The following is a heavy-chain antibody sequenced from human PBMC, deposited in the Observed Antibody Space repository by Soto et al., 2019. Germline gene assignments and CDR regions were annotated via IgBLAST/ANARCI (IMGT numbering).Heavy chain of an antibody. Sequence: QVQLQQWGAGLLKPSETLSLTCAVYGGSFSGYYWSWIRQPPGKGLEWIGQINHSGSTNYNPSLKSRVTISVDTSKNQFSLKLSSVAAADAAVYYCPRTSRFDYWGQGALVTVSS. V-gene: IGHV4-34*01. CDR1: GGSFSGYY. D-gene: IGHD6-6*01. J-gene: IGHJ4*02. CDR3: PRTSRFDY. CDR2: INHSGST.